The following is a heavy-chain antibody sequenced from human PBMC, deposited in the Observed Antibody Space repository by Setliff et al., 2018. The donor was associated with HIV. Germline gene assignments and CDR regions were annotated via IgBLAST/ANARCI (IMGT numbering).Heavy chain of an antibody. CDR1: GGSISSYY. Sequence: PSETLSLTCTVSGGSISSYYWSWIRRPPGKGLEWLGYIHNSGRTSYNPSLRSRLSMSVDTPNNQLSLQLSSVTAADTAIYYCAAIRPGGASFDSWGQGTLVTVSS. CDR2: IHNSGRT. V-gene: IGHV4-59*04. J-gene: IGHJ4*02. D-gene: IGHD3-16*01. CDR3: AAIRPGGASFDS.